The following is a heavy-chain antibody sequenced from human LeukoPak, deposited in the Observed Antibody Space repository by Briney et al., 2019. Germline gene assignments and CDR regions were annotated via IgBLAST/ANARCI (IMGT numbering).Heavy chain of an antibody. Sequence: PSQTLSLTCSVSGGSISSGNYYWSWIRQPPGKGLEWIGNIYYNGSTFYNPSLKSRLTTSVDTSKNQFPLKLSSVTAADTAVYYCARAGWTSGWDSYSYGMDVWGQGTTVTVSS. CDR3: ARAGWTSGWDSYSYGMDV. D-gene: IGHD6-19*01. CDR2: IYYNGST. CDR1: GGSISSGNYY. V-gene: IGHV4-30-4*01. J-gene: IGHJ6*02.